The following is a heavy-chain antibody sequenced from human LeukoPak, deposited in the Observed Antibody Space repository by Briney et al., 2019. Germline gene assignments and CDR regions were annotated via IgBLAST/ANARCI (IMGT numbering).Heavy chain of an antibody. CDR1: GFNLRAFT. CDR2: ISTSSSYI. CDR3: ARDDKWNDKHFDF. J-gene: IGHJ4*02. Sequence: GGSLRLSCAACGFNLRAFTMNWVRQAPGKGLEWVSSISTSSSYIYYADSVKGRFTTSRDNAENSLYLQMHSLRVEDTALYYCARDDKWNDKHFDFWGQGTLVTVSS. V-gene: IGHV3-21*01. D-gene: IGHD1-20*01.